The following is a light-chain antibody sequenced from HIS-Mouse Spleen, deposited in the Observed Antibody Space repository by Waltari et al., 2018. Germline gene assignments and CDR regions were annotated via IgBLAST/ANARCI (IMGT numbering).Light chain of an antibody. J-gene: IGLJ2*01. CDR1: ALPKQY. CDR3: QSADSSGTYVV. CDR2: KDS. Sequence: SYELTQPPSGSVAPGQTARNTCPGAALPKQYAYWYQQKPGQAPVLVIYKDSERPSGIPERFSGSSSGTTVTLTISGVQAEDEADYYCQSADSSGTYVVFGGGTKLTVL. V-gene: IGLV3-25*03.